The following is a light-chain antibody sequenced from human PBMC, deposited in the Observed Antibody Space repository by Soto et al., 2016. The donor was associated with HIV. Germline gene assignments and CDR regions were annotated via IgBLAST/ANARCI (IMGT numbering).Light chain of an antibody. CDR3: NSRDSSGNHP. Sequence: SSELTQDPAVSVALGQTVRITCQGDSLRSYYASWYQQKPGQAPVPVIYSKNNRPSGIPDRFSGSSSGNTASLTITGAQAEDEADYYCNSRDSSGNHPFGGGTKLTVL. J-gene: IGLJ2*01. V-gene: IGLV3-19*01. CDR2: SKN. CDR1: SLRSYY.